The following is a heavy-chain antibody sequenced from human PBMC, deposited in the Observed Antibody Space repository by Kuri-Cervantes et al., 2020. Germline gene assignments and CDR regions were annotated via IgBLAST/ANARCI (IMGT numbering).Heavy chain of an antibody. CDR2: ISGSSGST. D-gene: IGHD1-1*01. CDR1: GFTFSSYA. Sequence: GESLMISCAASGFTFSSYAMSWVRQAPGKGLEWVSAISGSSGSTYYADSVKGQFTISRDNTKNTLYLQMNSLRVEDTAVYYCARDRGYPDSFDIWGQGTRVTVSS. CDR3: ARDRGYPDSFDI. J-gene: IGHJ3*02. V-gene: IGHV3-23*01.